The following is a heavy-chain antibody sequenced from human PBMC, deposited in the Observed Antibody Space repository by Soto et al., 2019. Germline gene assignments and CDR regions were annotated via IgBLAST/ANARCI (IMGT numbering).Heavy chain of an antibody. CDR1: GFIVSSSY. Sequence: DVQLVETGGGLIQPGGSLRLSCAASGFIVSSSYMSWVRQAPGKGLEWVSVLYSDGRTYYADSVKSRFTISRDNSKNPLYLQMNSLSAEDTAVYYCARCSGWYGQCYFDCWGQGTLVTVSS. V-gene: IGHV3-53*02. D-gene: IGHD6-13*01. J-gene: IGHJ4*02. CDR2: LYSDGRT. CDR3: ARCSGWYGQCYFDC.